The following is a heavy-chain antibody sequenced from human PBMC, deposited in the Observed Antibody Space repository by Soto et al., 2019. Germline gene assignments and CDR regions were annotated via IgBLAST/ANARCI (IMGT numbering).Heavy chain of an antibody. Sequence: GSLRLSCAASGFIFSSYGMHWVRQAPGKGLEWVAFISYDGSNKYYADSVKGRFTISRDNSKNTLYLQMNSLRGEDTAVFYCAKGGSYAATTDSWGQGTLVTVSS. D-gene: IGHD1-26*01. CDR1: GFIFSSYG. CDR3: AKGGSYAATTDS. J-gene: IGHJ4*02. CDR2: ISYDGSNK. V-gene: IGHV3-30*18.